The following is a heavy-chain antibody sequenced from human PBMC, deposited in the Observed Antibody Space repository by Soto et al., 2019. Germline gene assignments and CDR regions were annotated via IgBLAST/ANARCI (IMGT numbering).Heavy chain of an antibody. J-gene: IGHJ3*02. CDR3: ATAWWVVARKAFDI. V-gene: IGHV1-24*01. Sequence: ASVKVSCKVSGYTLTELSMHWVRQAPGKGLEWMGGFDPEDGETIYAQKFQGRVTMTEDTSTDTAYMELSSLRSEDTAVYYCATAWWVVARKAFDIWGQGTMVTVSS. D-gene: IGHD2-15*01. CDR1: GYTLTELS. CDR2: FDPEDGET.